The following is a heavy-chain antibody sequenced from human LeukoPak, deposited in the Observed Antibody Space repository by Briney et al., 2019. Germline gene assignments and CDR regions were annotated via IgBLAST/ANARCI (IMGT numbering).Heavy chain of an antibody. Sequence: KPSETLSLTCTVSGGSISSSSYYWGWIRQPPGKGLEWIGSIYYSGSTYYNPSLKSRVTISVDSSKNQCSLKLSSVTAADTAVYYCARHGTVTHRFDYWGQGTLVTVSS. CDR2: IYYSGST. D-gene: IGHD4-17*01. CDR1: GGSISSSSYY. V-gene: IGHV4-39*01. CDR3: ARHGTVTHRFDY. J-gene: IGHJ4*02.